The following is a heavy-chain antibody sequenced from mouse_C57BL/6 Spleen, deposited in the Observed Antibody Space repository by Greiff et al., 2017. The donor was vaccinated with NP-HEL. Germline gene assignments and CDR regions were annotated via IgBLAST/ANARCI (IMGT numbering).Heavy chain of an antibody. D-gene: IGHD4-1*01. CDR3: ARSEGTGTSDY. J-gene: IGHJ2*01. CDR2: IYPGDGDT. Sequence: VMLVESGPELVKPGASVKISCKASGYAFSSSWMNWVKQRPGKGLEWIGRIYPGDGDTNYNGKFKGKATLTADKSSSTAYMQLSSLTSEDSAVYFCARSEGTGTSDYWGQGTTLTVSS. CDR1: GYAFSSSW. V-gene: IGHV1-82*01.